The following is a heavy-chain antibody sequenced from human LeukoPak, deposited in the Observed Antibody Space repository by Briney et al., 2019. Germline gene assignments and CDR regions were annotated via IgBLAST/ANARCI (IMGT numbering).Heavy chain of an antibody. Sequence: PGGSLRLSCAASGFTFSSYAMSWVRQAPGKGLEWVSAISGSGGSTYYADSVKGRFTISRDNSKNTLYLQMSSLRAEDTAAYYCAMPPYSSGWTYYFDYWGQGTLVTVSS. CDR3: AMPPYSSGWTYYFDY. CDR2: ISGSGGST. V-gene: IGHV3-23*01. CDR1: GFTFSSYA. D-gene: IGHD6-19*01. J-gene: IGHJ4*02.